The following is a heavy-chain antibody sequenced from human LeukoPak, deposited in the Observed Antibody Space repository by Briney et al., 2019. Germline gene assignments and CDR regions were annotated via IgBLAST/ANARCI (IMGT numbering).Heavy chain of an antibody. CDR2: ISFDGSDK. CDR3: ARVLGFGSPPAY. V-gene: IGHV3-30*04. J-gene: IGHJ4*02. D-gene: IGHD3-10*01. CDR1: GFTFNSFP. Sequence: PGGSLRLSCAASGFTFNSFPMHWVRQAPGKGLEWVGLISFDGSDKSYADSVEGRFTTSRDNSKNTLYLQMNSLSAEDTAVYYCARVLGFGSPPAYWGQGTLVSVSS.